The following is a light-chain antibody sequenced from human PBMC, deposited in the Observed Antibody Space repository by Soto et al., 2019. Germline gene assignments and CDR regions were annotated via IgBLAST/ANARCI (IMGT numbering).Light chain of an antibody. J-gene: IGLJ2*01. CDR2: DNN. V-gene: IGLV1-51*01. Sequence: QSVLTQPPSVSAAPGQKVTISCSGSSSNIGNNYVSWYQQLPGTAPKLVIYDNNKRPSGIPDRHSGSKSGTSATLGITGLLTGDEAKYYCGTWDSSLSAGVFGGGTKLTVL. CDR1: SSNIGNNY. CDR3: GTWDSSLSAGV.